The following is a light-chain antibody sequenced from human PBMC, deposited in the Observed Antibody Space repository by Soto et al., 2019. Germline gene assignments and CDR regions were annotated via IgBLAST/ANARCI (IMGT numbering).Light chain of an antibody. CDR1: SSDVGGYTY. CDR3: CSYAGRYIVV. CDR2: DVS. J-gene: IGLJ2*01. Sequence: QSALTQPRSVSGSPGHSVDISCTGTSSDVGGYTYVAWYRQYPGKAPKLMLYDVSKRPSGVPDRFSGSKSGNTASLTISGLQAEDEADYYCCSYAGRYIVVFGGGTKLTVL. V-gene: IGLV2-11*01.